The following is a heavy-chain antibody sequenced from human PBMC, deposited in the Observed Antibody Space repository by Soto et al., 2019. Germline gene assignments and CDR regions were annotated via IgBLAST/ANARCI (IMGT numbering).Heavy chain of an antibody. CDR2: ISSSSSTI. CDR3: ARDEDYDDSSPKGPPGAEYFQH. V-gene: IGHV3-48*02. Sequence: EVQLVESGGGLVQPGGSLRLSCAASGFTFSSYSMNWVRQAPGKGLEWVSYISSSSSTIYYADSVKGRFTISRDNAKNSLYLQMNSLRDEDTAVYYCARDEDYDDSSPKGPPGAEYFQHWGQGTLVTVSS. J-gene: IGHJ1*01. CDR1: GFTFSSYS. D-gene: IGHD3-22*01.